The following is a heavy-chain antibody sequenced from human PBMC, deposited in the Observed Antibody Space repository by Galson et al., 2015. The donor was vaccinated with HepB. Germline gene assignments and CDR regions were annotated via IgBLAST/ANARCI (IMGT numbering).Heavy chain of an antibody. D-gene: IGHD5/OR15-5a*01. CDR2: IDPSDSYV. J-gene: IGHJ6*02. Sequence: QSGAEVKKPGESLRISCQGSGYIFTNYWISWVRQMPGKGLEWMGRIDPSDSYVNYSPSFQGHVTISADKSISTAYLQWRSLKASDTGMYYCARHASVYDYSYYGVDVWGQGTTVTVSS. CDR1: GYIFTNYW. CDR3: ARHASVYDYSYYGVDV. V-gene: IGHV5-10-1*01.